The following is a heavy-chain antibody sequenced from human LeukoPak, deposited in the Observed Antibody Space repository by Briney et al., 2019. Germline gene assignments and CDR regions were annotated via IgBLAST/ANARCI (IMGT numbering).Heavy chain of an antibody. J-gene: IGHJ4*02. V-gene: IGHV3-48*03. CDR2: ISSSGSTI. CDR3: AKVQQLATIYYFDY. D-gene: IGHD6-13*01. Sequence: PGGSLRLSCAASGFTFSSYEMNWVRQAPGQGLEWVSYISSSGSTIYYADSVKGRFTISRDNSRNTLYLQMSSLRTEDTALYYCAKVQQLATIYYFDYWGQGSLVTVSS. CDR1: GFTFSSYE.